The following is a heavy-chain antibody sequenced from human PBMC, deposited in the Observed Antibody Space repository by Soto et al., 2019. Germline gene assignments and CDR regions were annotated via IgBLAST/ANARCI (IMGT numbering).Heavy chain of an antibody. CDR1: GGSVVSGGYY. CDR3: ARASRLYFDWRTDY. V-gene: IGHV4-61*08. CDR2: IHYSGST. J-gene: IGHJ4*02. Sequence: SETLSHTCNFSGGSVVSGGYYWNWIRQPPGKGLEWIGHIHYSGSTNYNPSLKSRVTISVDTSKDQFSLKLNSVTAADTAVYYCARASRLYFDWRTDYWGQGTLVTVSS. D-gene: IGHD3-9*01.